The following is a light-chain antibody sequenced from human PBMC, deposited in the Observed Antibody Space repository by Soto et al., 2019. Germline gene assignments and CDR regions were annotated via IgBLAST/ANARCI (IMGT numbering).Light chain of an antibody. Sequence: DIVVTQSPATLSLSPGERVTLSCRASQSVSNYLAWYQQKPGQAPRLLIYDASKRATGIPARFSGRGSGTDFTLTISSLEPEDFATYYCLQLYNYPRTFGQGTKV. CDR1: QSVSNY. V-gene: IGKV3-11*01. CDR2: DAS. J-gene: IGKJ1*01. CDR3: LQLYNYPRT.